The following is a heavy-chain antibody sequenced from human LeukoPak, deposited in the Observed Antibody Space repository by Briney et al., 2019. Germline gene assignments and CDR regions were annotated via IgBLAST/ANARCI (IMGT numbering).Heavy chain of an antibody. Sequence: GGSLRLSCAASGFTVSSNYMSWVRQAPGKGLEWVSVIYSGGSTYYADSVKGRFTISRDNSKNTLYLQMNSLRAEDTAVYYCARWVVPAAMFDYWGQGTLVTVSS. V-gene: IGHV3-53*01. J-gene: IGHJ4*02. CDR1: GFTVSSNY. CDR3: ARWVVPAAMFDY. CDR2: IYSGGST. D-gene: IGHD2-2*01.